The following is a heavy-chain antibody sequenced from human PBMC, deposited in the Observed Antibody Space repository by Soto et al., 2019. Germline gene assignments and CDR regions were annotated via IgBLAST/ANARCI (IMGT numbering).Heavy chain of an antibody. CDR3: ARGYDSSGLGY. V-gene: IGHV3-53*01. CDR1: GITVSSSY. CDR2: IYSGGAT. J-gene: IGHJ4*02. D-gene: IGHD3-22*01. Sequence: PGGSLRLSCAASGITVSSSYMSWVRQAPGKGLEWVSVIYSGGATHYADSVKGRFTISRDNSRNTLYLQMNSLRAEDTALYYCARGYDSSGLGYWGQGTLVTVSS.